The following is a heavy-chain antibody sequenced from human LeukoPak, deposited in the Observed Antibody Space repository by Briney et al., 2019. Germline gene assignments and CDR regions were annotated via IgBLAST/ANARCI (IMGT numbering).Heavy chain of an antibody. Sequence: PGRSLRLSCAASGFTFSDYGMHWVRQAPGKGLEWVAIMWYDGSNTYFADSAKGRFTISRDNSKNTLYLQMNSLRAEDTAVYYCARDNYDTSGYSLDYWGQGTLVTVSS. CDR1: GFTFSDYG. CDR2: MWYDGSNT. D-gene: IGHD3-22*01. CDR3: ARDNYDTSGYSLDY. V-gene: IGHV3-33*01. J-gene: IGHJ4*02.